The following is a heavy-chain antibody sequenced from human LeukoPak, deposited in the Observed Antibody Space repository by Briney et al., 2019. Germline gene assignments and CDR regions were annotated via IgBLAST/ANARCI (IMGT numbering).Heavy chain of an antibody. D-gene: IGHD4-11*01. CDR3: ASTVTSYYYYYMDV. Sequence: SVTVSCKASGGTFSSYAISWVRQPPGQGLEWMGGIIPIFGTANYAQKFQGRVTITTDESTSTAYMELSSLRSEDTAVYYCASTVTSYYYYYMDVWGKGTTVTVSS. V-gene: IGHV1-69*05. J-gene: IGHJ6*03. CDR2: IIPIFGTA. CDR1: GGTFSSYA.